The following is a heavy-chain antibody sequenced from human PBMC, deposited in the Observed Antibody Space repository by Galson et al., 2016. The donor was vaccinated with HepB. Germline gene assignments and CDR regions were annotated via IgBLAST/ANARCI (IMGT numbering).Heavy chain of an antibody. J-gene: IGHJ6*02. CDR1: GFTFNSNA. V-gene: IGHV3-30*04. CDR2: ISYDGRKK. Sequence: SLRLSCAASGFTFNSNAMHWVRQAPGKAPEWVAVISYDGRKKYYADSVKGRFTISRDKSKKTLFLEMNSLRPEDTAVYHCAKDRGYYAMDVWGQGTTVTVSS. D-gene: IGHD3-10*01. CDR3: AKDRGYYAMDV.